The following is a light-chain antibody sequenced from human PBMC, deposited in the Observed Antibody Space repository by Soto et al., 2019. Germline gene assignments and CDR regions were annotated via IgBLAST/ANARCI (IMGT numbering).Light chain of an antibody. J-gene: IGLJ2*01. V-gene: IGLV2-14*01. CDR2: EVS. CDR1: SSDVGRSNH. CDR3: SAHTYGALV. Sequence: QSVLTQPASVSGSPGQSITISCTGTSSDVGRSNHVFWYQQHPGKAPKLIIYEVSSRPSGVSNRFSGSKSGNTASLTISGLQDEDEADYYCSAHTYGALVFGGGT.